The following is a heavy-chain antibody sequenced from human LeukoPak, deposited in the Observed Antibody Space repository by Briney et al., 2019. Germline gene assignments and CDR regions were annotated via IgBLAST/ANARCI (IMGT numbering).Heavy chain of an antibody. Sequence: SETLSLTCTVSGASFSSSTYYWGWIRQPPGKGLEWIGSIYYGGGTYYNPSLKSRVTMSVDTSKKQFSLKLSSVTAADTAVYYCARGRAFDIWGQGTMVTVSS. CDR3: ARGRAFDI. CDR1: GASFSSSTYY. V-gene: IGHV4-39*01. CDR2: IYYGGGT. J-gene: IGHJ3*02.